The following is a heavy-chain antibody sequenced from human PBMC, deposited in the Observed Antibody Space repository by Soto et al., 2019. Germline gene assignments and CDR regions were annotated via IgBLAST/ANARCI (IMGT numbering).Heavy chain of an antibody. D-gene: IGHD7-27*01. CDR2: IYYRGNT. V-gene: IGHV4-59*08. Sequence: SATLSLTCSVVCVSMTHYYWGWIVQSPGKGLEWIANIYYRGNTNYNPSLESRVTISIDTSKNQFSLKLNSLTAADTAVYYCARHSKKTGDFDYYYGMDVWGQGTTIT. J-gene: IGHJ6*02. CDR1: CVSMTHYY. CDR3: ARHSKKTGDFDYYYGMDV.